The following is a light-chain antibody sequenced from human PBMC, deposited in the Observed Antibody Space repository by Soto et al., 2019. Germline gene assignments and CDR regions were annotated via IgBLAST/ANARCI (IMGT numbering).Light chain of an antibody. J-gene: IGKJ1*01. V-gene: IGKV3-15*01. CDR1: QSVSSN. Sequence: EIVMTQSPATLSVSPGERATLSCRASQSVSSNLAWYQQKPGQAPRLLIYGASTRATGIPARFSGSGSGTEFTLTISSLQSEDFAVYYCQQYNNWFWTFGQGTKVEI. CDR3: QQYNNWFWT. CDR2: GAS.